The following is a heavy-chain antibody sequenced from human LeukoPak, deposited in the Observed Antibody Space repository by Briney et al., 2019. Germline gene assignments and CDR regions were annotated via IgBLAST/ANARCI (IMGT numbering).Heavy chain of an antibody. J-gene: IGHJ4*02. CDR2: ISGSADNT. CDR1: GFTFSSYA. V-gene: IGHV3-23*01. Sequence: GGSLRLSCAASGFTFSSYAMSWVRQAPGEGLEWVSTISGSADNTNYAEAVKGRLTISRDNSKNTMYLQMNSLRAEDTAVYYCAKQGFGCWGQGTLVTVSS. CDR3: AKQGFGC.